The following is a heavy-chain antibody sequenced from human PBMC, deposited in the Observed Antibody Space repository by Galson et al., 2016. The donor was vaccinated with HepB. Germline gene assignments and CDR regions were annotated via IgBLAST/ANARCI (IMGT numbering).Heavy chain of an antibody. CDR3: AGGKLASGWGY. D-gene: IGHD4-23*01. CDR2: IYHTGTT. J-gene: IGHJ4*02. CDR1: GDSISRDTW. Sequence: ETLSLTCAVSGDSISRDTWWSCIRQPPGKGLEWIGEIYHTGTTKYNPSLKSRVTMSLDKSKNQFSLMVTSVTAADTALYYCAGGKLASGWGYWGQGTLVTVSS. V-gene: IGHV4-4*02.